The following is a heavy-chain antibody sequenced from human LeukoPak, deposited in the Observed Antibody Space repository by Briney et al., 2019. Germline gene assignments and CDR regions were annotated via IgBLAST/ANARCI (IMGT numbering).Heavy chain of an antibody. J-gene: IGHJ4*02. CDR1: GFTVSSNY. D-gene: IGHD6-19*01. CDR2: IYSGGST. V-gene: IGHV3-53*01. CDR3: ARQWLVYYFDY. Sequence: QPGGSLRLSCAASGFTVSSNYMSWVRQAPGKGLEWVSVIYSGGSTYYADSVKGRFTISRDNSKNTLYLRMNSLRAEDTAVYYCARQWLVYYFDYWGQGTLVTVSS.